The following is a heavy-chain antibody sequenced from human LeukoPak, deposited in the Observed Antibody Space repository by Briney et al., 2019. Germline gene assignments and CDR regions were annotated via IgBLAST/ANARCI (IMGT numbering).Heavy chain of an antibody. D-gene: IGHD1-26*01. CDR3: ARVLHSGTIH. J-gene: IGHJ4*02. V-gene: IGHV1-69*05. CDR1: GGTFSSYA. Sequence: ASVKVSCKASGGTFSSYAISWVRQAPGQGLEWMGRIILIFGTANYAQKFQGRVTITTDESTSTAYMELSSLRSEDTAVYYCARVLHSGTIHWGQGTLVTVSS. CDR2: IILIFGTA.